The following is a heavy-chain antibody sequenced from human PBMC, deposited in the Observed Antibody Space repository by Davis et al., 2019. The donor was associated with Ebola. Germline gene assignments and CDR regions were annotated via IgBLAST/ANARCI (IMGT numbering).Heavy chain of an antibody. CDR2: INRDGSDT. Sequence: HTGGSLRLSCAPSGFTFRTYWMNWVRQAPGKGLVWVSRINRDGSDTAYADSVKGRFTISRDDAKNTLYLQMNSLRADDTAVYYCTRETRQDWYFDLWGRGTLVTVSS. D-gene: IGHD1-14*01. V-gene: IGHV3-74*01. CDR3: TRETRQDWYFDL. CDR1: GFTFRTYW. J-gene: IGHJ2*01.